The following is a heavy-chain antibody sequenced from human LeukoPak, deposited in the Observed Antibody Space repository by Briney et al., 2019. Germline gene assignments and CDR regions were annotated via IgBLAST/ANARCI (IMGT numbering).Heavy chain of an antibody. CDR3: ARRGYSGYSPLDS. J-gene: IGHJ4*02. V-gene: IGHV5-51*01. CDR2: IHPSDSET. Sequence: GESLKISCRASGHNFTDYWIAWVRQLPGKGLEGVGIIHPSDSETQYSPSFQGQVTISADNSITTAYLQWSSLKASDTAIYYCARRGYSGYSPLDSWGQGTLVFVSS. D-gene: IGHD5-12*01. CDR1: GHNFTDYW.